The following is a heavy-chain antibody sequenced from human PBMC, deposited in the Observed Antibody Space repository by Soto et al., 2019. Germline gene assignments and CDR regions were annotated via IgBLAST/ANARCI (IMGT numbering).Heavy chain of an antibody. V-gene: IGHV3-23*01. D-gene: IGHD2-15*01. CDR1: GFTFSSYT. J-gene: IGHJ4*02. CDR3: AKDKVCSGGSCYYDY. CDR2: INGGGGST. Sequence: EMQLLEAGGDLIQRGGSLRLSCAASGFTFSSYTMTWVRQAPGKGLEWVSAINGGGGSTYYADSVKGRFTISRDNSKDTLYLQMNSLRAEDTAVYYCAKDKVCSGGSCYYDYWGQGTLVTVSS.